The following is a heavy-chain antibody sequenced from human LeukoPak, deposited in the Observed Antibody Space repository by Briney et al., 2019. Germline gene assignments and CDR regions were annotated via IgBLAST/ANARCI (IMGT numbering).Heavy chain of an antibody. CDR2: MDPNSGNT. V-gene: IGHV1-8*01. Sequence: GASVKVSCKASGYTFTTYDINWVRQATGQGLEWMGWMDPNSGNTGYAQEFQGRVTMPRNTSIRTAYMELSSLRSQDTAVYYCARTYYYDSADFRILYGMDIWGQGTTVTVSS. CDR3: ARTYYYDSADFRILYGMDI. J-gene: IGHJ6*02. D-gene: IGHD3-22*01. CDR1: GYTFTTYD.